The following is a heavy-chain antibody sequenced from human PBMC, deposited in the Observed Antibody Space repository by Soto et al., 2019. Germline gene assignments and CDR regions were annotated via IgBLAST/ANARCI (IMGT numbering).Heavy chain of an antibody. Sequence: GGSLRLSCAASGFTFSSYAMSWVRQAPGKGLEWVSAISGSGGSTYYADSVKGRFTISRDNSKNTLYLQMNSLRAEDTAVYYCAKSSNFYGDYGKFDYRGQGTLVTVSS. CDR3: AKSSNFYGDYGKFDY. CDR1: GFTFSSYA. V-gene: IGHV3-23*01. D-gene: IGHD4-17*01. CDR2: ISGSGGST. J-gene: IGHJ4*02.